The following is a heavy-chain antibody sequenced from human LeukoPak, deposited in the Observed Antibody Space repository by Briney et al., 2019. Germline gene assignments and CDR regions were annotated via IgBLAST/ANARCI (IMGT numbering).Heavy chain of an antibody. J-gene: IGHJ6*02. CDR3: ARDGGSYGTPYYYYYGMDV. Sequence: SVKVSCKASGGTFSSYAISWVRQAPGQGLEWMGRIIPILGIANYAQKFQGRVTITADKSTSTAYMELSRLRSDDTAVYYCARDGGSYGTPYYYYYGMDVWGQGTTVTVSS. D-gene: IGHD4-17*01. CDR2: IIPILGIA. CDR1: GGTFSSYA. V-gene: IGHV1-69*04.